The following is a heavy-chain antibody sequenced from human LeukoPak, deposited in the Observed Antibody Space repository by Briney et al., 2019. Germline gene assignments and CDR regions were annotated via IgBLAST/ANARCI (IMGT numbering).Heavy chain of an antibody. J-gene: IGHJ4*02. Sequence: SETLSLTCTVSGCSISSYYWSWIRQPPGKGLEWIGYIYYSGSTNYNPSLKSRVTISVDTSKNQFSLKLSSVTAADTAVYYCARYVSSSGYYSFDYWGQGTLVTVSS. CDR1: GCSISSYY. CDR3: ARYVSSSGYYSFDY. V-gene: IGHV4-59*01. CDR2: IYYSGST. D-gene: IGHD3-22*01.